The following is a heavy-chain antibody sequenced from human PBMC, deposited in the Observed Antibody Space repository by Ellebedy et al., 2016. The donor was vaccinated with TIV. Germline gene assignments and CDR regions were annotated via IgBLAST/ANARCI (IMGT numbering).Heavy chain of an antibody. CDR3: ANSGQDY. CDR2: ISSSSSTI. J-gene: IGHJ4*02. V-gene: IGHV3-48*01. D-gene: IGHD6-19*01. CDR1: GFTFSSYS. Sequence: GESLKISXAASGFTFSSYSMNWVRQAPGKGLEWVSYISSSSSTIYYADSVKGRFTISRDNAKNSLYLQMNSLRAEDTAVYYCANSGQDYWGQGTLVTVSS.